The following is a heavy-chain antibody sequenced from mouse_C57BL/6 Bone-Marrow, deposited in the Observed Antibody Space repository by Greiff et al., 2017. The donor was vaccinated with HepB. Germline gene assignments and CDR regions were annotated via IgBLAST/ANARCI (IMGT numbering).Heavy chain of an antibody. CDR2: IYPGDGDT. J-gene: IGHJ2*01. Sequence: QVQLQQSGPELVKPGASVKISCKASGYAFSSSWMNWVKQRPGKGLEWIGRIYPGDGDTNYNGKFKGKATLTADKSSSTAYMQLSSLTSEDSAVYFCARWENGLYDFDYWGQGTTLTVSS. V-gene: IGHV1-82*01. D-gene: IGHD2-12*01. CDR1: GYAFSSSW. CDR3: ARWENGLYDFDY.